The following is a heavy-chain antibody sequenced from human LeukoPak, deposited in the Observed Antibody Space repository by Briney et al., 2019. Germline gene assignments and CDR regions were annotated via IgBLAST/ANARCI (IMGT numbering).Heavy chain of an antibody. D-gene: IGHD2-21*02. Sequence: ASVKVSCKASGYTFTGYYMHWVRQAPGQGLEWMGWINPNSGSTNYAQKFQGRVTMTRDTSISTAYTELSRLRSDDTAVYYCARIPNTYCGGDCDYWGQGTLVTVSS. CDR1: GYTFTGYY. V-gene: IGHV1-2*02. J-gene: IGHJ4*02. CDR2: INPNSGST. CDR3: ARIPNTYCGGDCDY.